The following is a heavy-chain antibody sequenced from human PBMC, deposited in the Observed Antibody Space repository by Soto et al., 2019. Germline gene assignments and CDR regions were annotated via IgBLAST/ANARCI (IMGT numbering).Heavy chain of an antibody. V-gene: IGHV3-30*18. Sequence: QVQLVESGGGVVQPGRSLTLSCAPSGITFSNSGMHWVRQAPGKGLAWVAGISYDGTSTYYTDSVKGRFTISRDNSKNTLYLQMNSLRPEDTAIYYCAKGGRRGIYRNAFDIWGQGTMVTVSS. CDR1: GITFSNSG. J-gene: IGHJ3*02. CDR3: AKGGRRGIYRNAFDI. CDR2: ISYDGTST.